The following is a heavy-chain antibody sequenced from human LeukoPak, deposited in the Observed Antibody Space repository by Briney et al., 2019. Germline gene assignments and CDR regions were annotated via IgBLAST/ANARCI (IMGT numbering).Heavy chain of an antibody. CDR2: ISYDGNNK. Sequence: GGSLRLSCAASGFTFRSYWMSWVRQAPGKGLEWVAVISYDGNNKYYADSMKGRFTISRDNSKNTLYLQMKSLRAEDTAVYYCAHYSSSDVDYWGQGTLVTVSS. J-gene: IGHJ4*02. CDR1: GFTFRSYW. V-gene: IGHV3-30-3*01. D-gene: IGHD4-11*01. CDR3: AHYSSSDVDY.